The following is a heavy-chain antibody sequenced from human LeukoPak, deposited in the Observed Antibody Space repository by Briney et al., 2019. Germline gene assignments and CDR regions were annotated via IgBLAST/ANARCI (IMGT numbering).Heavy chain of an antibody. CDR1: GFNVRSKY. D-gene: IGHD3/OR15-3a*01. J-gene: IGHJ5*02. CDR3: ARVSFGPASEWFDP. V-gene: IGHV3-53*01. CDR2: FYSGGTT. Sequence: GGSLRLSCAASGFNVRSKYMSWVRQAPGKGLECVSVFYSGGTTACADSVKGRFTVSIDNSNNTLYLQMNSLRAEDTAVYYCARVSFGPASEWFDPWGQGTLVTVSS.